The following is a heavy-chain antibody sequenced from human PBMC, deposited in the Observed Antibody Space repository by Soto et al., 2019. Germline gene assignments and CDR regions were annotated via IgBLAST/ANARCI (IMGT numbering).Heavy chain of an antibody. V-gene: IGHV4-30-4*01. CDR1: GGSISSGDYY. D-gene: IGHD3-16*01. CDR2: IYYSGST. Sequence: SETLSLTCTVSGGSISSGDYYWSWIRQPPGKGLEWIGYIYYSGSTYYNPSLKSRVTISVDTSKNQFSLKLSSVTAAYTAVYYCASHDYAHYGMDVWGQGTTVTVSS. J-gene: IGHJ6*02. CDR3: ASHDYAHYGMDV.